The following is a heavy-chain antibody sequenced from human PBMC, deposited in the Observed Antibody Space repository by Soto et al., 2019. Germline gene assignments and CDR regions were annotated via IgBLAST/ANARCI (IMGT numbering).Heavy chain of an antibody. Sequence: PSETLSLTCAVYGGSLSGYYWSWIRQPPGKGLEWIGEINHSGSTNYNPSLKSRVTISVDTSKNQFSLKLSSVTAADTAVYYCARVSRITMVRGVLHWFDPWGQGTLVTAPQ. J-gene: IGHJ5*02. CDR1: GGSLSGYY. CDR2: INHSGST. V-gene: IGHV4-34*01. CDR3: ARVSRITMVRGVLHWFDP. D-gene: IGHD3-10*01.